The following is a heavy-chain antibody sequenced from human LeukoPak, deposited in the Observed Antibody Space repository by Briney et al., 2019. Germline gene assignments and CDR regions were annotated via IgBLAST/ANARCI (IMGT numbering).Heavy chain of an antibody. J-gene: IGHJ4*02. D-gene: IGHD4-17*01. CDR1: GYSISSGYY. CDR2: INHSGST. CDR3: ARHHYGDYADDY. V-gene: IGHV4-38-2*02. Sequence: SETLSLTRTVSGYSISSGYYWSWIRQPPGKGLEWIGEINHSGSTNYNPSLKSRVTISVDTSKNQFSLKLSSVTAADTAVYYCARHHYGDYADDYWGQGTLVTVSS.